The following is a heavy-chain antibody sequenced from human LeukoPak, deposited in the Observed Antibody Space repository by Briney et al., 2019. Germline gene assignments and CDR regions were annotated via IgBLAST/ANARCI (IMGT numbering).Heavy chain of an antibody. V-gene: IGHV3-74*01. Sequence: GGSLRLSCAASGFTFSSHWMHWVRQAPGKGLVWVSRINSDGSSISYADSVKGRFTISRDNSKNTLYPQMNSLRAEDTAVYYCARDQAKLRYYFDYWGQGTLVTVSS. CDR1: GFTFSSHW. CDR3: ARDQAKLRYYFDY. J-gene: IGHJ4*02. D-gene: IGHD4-17*01. CDR2: INSDGSSI.